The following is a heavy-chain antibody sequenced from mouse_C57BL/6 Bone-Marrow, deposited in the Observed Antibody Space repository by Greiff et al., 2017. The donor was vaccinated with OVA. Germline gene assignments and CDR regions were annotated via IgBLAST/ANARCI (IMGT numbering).Heavy chain of an antibody. J-gene: IGHJ2*01. CDR2: IDPTNDYT. Sequence: QVQLLQSGAELVRPGASVKMSCKASGYTFTSYTIHWVKQRPGQGLEWIGYIDPTNDYTNYNQKFKGKATLTADKSSSTAYMQLSSLTSEDSAVYYCTRGYYVDYWGRGTTLTVSS. CDR3: TRGYYVDY. CDR1: GYTFTSYT. V-gene: IGHV1-4*01.